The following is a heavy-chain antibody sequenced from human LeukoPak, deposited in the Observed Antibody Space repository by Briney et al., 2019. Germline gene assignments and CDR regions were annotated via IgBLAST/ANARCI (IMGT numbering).Heavy chain of an antibody. Sequence: GESLKISCKASGYSFTNYWIGWVRQMPGKGLEWVGMIYPGDSDTRYSPSFQGQVTISADKSISTAYLQWRSLKASDTAMYYCARRIAAAGPSDYWGQGTLVTVSS. CDR3: ARRIAAAGPSDY. CDR2: IYPGDSDT. V-gene: IGHV5-51*01. J-gene: IGHJ4*02. D-gene: IGHD6-13*01. CDR1: GYSFTNYW.